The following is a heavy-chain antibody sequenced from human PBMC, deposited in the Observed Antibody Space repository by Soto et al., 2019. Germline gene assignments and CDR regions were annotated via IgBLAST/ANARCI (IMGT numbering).Heavy chain of an antibody. CDR1: GGSISSGDYY. CDR3: ATSFGNAWYTY. D-gene: IGHD6-13*01. J-gene: IGHJ4*02. Sequence: SETLSLTCTVSGGSISSGDYYWSWIRQPPGKGLEWIGYIYYSGSTYYNPSLKSRVTISVDKSKNQFTLQLTSVTVADTAVYYCATSFGNAWYTYWGQGTQVTVSS. CDR2: IYYSGST. V-gene: IGHV4-30-4*02.